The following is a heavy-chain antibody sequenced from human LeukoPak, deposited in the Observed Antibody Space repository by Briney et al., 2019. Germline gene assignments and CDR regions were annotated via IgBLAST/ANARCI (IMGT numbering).Heavy chain of an antibody. CDR3: ATEERGIAVAEGAFDI. Sequence: ASVKVSCKVSGYTLTELSMHWVRQAPRKGLEWMGGFDPEDGETIYAQKFQGRVTMTEDTSTDTAYMELSSLRSEDTAVYYCATEERGIAVAEGAFDIWGQGTMVTVSS. V-gene: IGHV1-24*01. CDR2: FDPEDGET. J-gene: IGHJ3*02. D-gene: IGHD6-19*01. CDR1: GYTLTELS.